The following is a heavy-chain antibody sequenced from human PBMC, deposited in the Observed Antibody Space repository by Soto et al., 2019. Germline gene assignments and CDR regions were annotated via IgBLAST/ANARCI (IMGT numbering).Heavy chain of an antibody. D-gene: IGHD3-3*01. V-gene: IGHV3-30-3*01. CDR3: AREGGIRFLEWLLYGSFDY. CDR1: GFTFSSYA. Sequence: ESGGGVVQPGRSLRLSCAASGFTFSSYAMHWVRQAPGKGLEWVAVISYDGSNKYYADSVKGRFTISRDNSKNTLYLQMNSLRAEDTAVYYCAREGGIRFLEWLLYGSFDYWGQGTLVTVSS. CDR2: ISYDGSNK. J-gene: IGHJ4*02.